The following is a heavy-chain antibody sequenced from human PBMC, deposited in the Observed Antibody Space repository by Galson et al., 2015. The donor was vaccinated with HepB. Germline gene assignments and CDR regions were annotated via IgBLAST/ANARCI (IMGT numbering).Heavy chain of an antibody. J-gene: IGHJ4*02. CDR2: IYYSGST. CDR3: ARQGRIGWELLGPGGYFDY. V-gene: IGHV4-39*01. Sequence: SETLSLTCTVSGGSIISSSYYWGWIRQPPGKDLEWIGSIYYSGSTYYNPSLKSRVTVSVDTSKNQSSLRLSSVTAADTAVYYCARQGRIGWELLGPGGYFDYWGQGTLVTVSS. D-gene: IGHD1-26*01. CDR1: GGSIISSSYY.